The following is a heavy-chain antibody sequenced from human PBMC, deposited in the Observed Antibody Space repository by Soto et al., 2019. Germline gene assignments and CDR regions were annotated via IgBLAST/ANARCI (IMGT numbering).Heavy chain of an antibody. CDR2: ISHDDTYE. CDR3: ARDDVLCDGGRCYGVPLDV. J-gene: IGHJ6*04. D-gene: IGHD2-15*01. CDR1: GFTFANYG. V-gene: IGHV3-30*14. Sequence: PGGSLRLSCEASGFTFANYGLHWVRQAPGKGLEWVAVISHDDTYEDCADSVKGRSTISRDNPKNTLYLQMDSLRAEDTAVYYCARDDVLCDGGRCYGVPLDVWDKGTTVTVSS.